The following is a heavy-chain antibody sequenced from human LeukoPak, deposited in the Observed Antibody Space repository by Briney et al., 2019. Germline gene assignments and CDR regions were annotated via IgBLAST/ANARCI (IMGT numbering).Heavy chain of an antibody. CDR2: IIPIFGTA. V-gene: IGHV1-69*13. J-gene: IGHJ3*02. Sequence: ASVKVSCKASGGTFSSYAISWVRQAPGQGLEWMGGIIPIFGTANYAQKFQGRVTITADESTSTAYMELSSLRSEDTAVYYCATTWFGELGDAFDIWGQGTMVTVSS. D-gene: IGHD3-10*01. CDR3: ATTWFGELGDAFDI. CDR1: GGTFSSYA.